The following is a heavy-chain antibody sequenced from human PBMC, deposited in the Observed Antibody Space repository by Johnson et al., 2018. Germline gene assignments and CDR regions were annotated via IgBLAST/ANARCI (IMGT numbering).Heavy chain of an antibody. Sequence: VQLVQSGGGLVKPGGSLRLSCAASTFTFSSDTMNWVRQAPGKGLEWVSFISSSSTYTYYADSVKGRFTISRDNAKNSLYLQMNSLRDEDTAVYYCAKGGGDWNTYYNSWFDSWGQGTLVTVSS. D-gene: IGHD3-16*01. CDR2: ISSSSTYT. V-gene: IGHV3-21*01. CDR3: AKGGGDWNTYYNSWFDS. CDR1: TFTFSSDT. J-gene: IGHJ5*01.